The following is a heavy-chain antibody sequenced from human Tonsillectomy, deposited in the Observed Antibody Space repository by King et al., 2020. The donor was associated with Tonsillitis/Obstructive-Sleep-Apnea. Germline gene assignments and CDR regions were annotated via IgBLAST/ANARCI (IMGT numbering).Heavy chain of an antibody. Sequence: VQLVESGAGVKKPGASVKVSCKASGYTFTAHFIHWVRQAPGQGLEWLGRINAKTGDTNYIPKFQGRVTLTRDRSSTTAYLELSSLISDDTAVYFCARDARVLSATRSYFYYMDVWGEGTSVIVSS. V-gene: IGHV1-2*06. CDR2: INAKTGDT. CDR1: GYTFTAHF. CDR3: ARDARVLSATRSYFYYMDV. J-gene: IGHJ6*03. D-gene: IGHD2-15*01.